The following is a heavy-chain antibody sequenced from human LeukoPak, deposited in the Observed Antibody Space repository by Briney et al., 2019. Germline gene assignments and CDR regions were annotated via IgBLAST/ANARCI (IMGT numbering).Heavy chain of an antibody. D-gene: IGHD3-3*01. CDR1: GFTFSSYG. CDR3: AKDRTAGDYDFWSGYYVPFDY. J-gene: IGHJ4*02. Sequence: GGSLRLSCAASGFTFSSYGMHWVRQAPGKGLEWVAFIRYEGSNKYYADSVMGRFTISRDNSKNTLYLQMNSLRAEDTAVYYCAKDRTAGDYDFWSGYYVPFDYWGQGTLVTVSS. CDR2: IRYEGSNK. V-gene: IGHV3-30*02.